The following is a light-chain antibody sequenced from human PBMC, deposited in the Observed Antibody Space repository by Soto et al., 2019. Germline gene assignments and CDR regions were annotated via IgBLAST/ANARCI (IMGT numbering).Light chain of an antibody. V-gene: IGKV1-5*03. J-gene: IGKJ1*01. CDR3: QHYNSYSEA. CDR1: QTISSW. CDR2: KAS. Sequence: IQVAQCHSTMSRSVSDMFTITCGASQTISSWLAWYQQKPGKAPKLLIYKASTLKSGAPSRFSGSGSGTEFTLTISSLQPDDFATYYCQHYNSYSEAFGQGTKVDIK.